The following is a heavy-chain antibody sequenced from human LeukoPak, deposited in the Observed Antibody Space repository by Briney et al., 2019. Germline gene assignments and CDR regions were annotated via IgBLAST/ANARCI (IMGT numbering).Heavy chain of an antibody. Sequence: SETLSLTCAVYGGSFSGYYWSWIRQPPGKGLEWIGEINHSGSTNYNPSLKSRVTISVDTSKNQFSLKLSSVTAADTAVYYCARVSPNYDVVPQFDYWGQGTLVTVSS. CDR1: GGSFSGYY. D-gene: IGHD3-10*02. J-gene: IGHJ4*02. V-gene: IGHV4-34*01. CDR3: ARVSPNYDVVPQFDY. CDR2: INHSGST.